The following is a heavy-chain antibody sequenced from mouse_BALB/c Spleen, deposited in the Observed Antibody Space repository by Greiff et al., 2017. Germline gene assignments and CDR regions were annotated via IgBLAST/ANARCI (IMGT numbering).Heavy chain of an antibody. CDR1: GYSFTGYY. D-gene: IGHD4-1*01. Sequence: EVQLQQSGPELVKPGASVKISCKASGYSFTGYYMHWVKQSHVKSLEWIGRINPYNGATSYNQNFKDKASLTVDKSSSTAYMELHSLTSEDSAVYYCARGINWDDWYFDVWGAGTTVTVSS. V-gene: IGHV1-26*01. CDR2: INPYNGAT. CDR3: ARGINWDDWYFDV. J-gene: IGHJ1*01.